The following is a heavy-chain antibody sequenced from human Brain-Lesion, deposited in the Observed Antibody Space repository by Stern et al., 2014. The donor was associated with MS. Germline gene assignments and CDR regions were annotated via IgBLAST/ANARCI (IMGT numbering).Heavy chain of an antibody. Sequence: VQLVQSGAEVKNPGASVKVSCKTSGYIFTGYYIHWGRQAPGQGLEWMAWINPNTGGTKYAQKFQGRVTMSRDTSISTAYVELSSLTSDDTAVYYCARDQRGITIFGVVTDYYYLGMDVWGQGTTVTVSS. CDR1: GYIFTGYY. V-gene: IGHV1-2*02. CDR2: INPNTGGT. CDR3: ARDQRGITIFGVVTDYYYLGMDV. D-gene: IGHD3-3*01. J-gene: IGHJ6*02.